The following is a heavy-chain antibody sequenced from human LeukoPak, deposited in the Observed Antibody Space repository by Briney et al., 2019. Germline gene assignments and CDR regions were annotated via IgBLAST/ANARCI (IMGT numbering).Heavy chain of an antibody. Sequence: GGSLRLSCAASGFTFSSYWMSWARQAPGKGLEWVASTNHNGNVNYYVDSVKGRFTISRDNAKNSLYLQMSNLRAEDTAVYFCARGGGLDVWGQGATVTVSS. V-gene: IGHV3-7*03. CDR3: ARGGGLDV. D-gene: IGHD3-16*01. CDR2: TNHNGNVN. J-gene: IGHJ6*02. CDR1: GFTFSSYW.